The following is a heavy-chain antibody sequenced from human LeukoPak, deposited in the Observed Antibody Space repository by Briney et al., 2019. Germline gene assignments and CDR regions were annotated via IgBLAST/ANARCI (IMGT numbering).Heavy chain of an antibody. CDR2: IYTSGST. Sequence: SETLSLTCTVSGVSISSYYWSWIRQPAGKGLEWIGRIYTSGSTNYNPSLKSRVTMSVDTSKNQFSLKLSSVTAADTAVYYCARDRPEPYYDSSGPATHFDYWGQGTLVTVSS. J-gene: IGHJ4*02. D-gene: IGHD3-22*01. CDR1: GVSISSYY. CDR3: ARDRPEPYYDSSGPATHFDY. V-gene: IGHV4-4*07.